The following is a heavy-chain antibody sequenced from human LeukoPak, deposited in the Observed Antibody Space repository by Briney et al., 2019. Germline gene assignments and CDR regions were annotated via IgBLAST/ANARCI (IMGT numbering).Heavy chain of an antibody. V-gene: IGHV4-61*02. J-gene: IGHJ4*02. CDR2: IYSSGST. Sequence: SETPSLTCTVSGGSTSSGSYYWSWIRQPARKGLEWIGRIYSSGSTNYNPSLKSRVTMSIDKYNNPFSLKQNPVSAADTAMLYCARGGNGYPFDYWGQGTQVTVSS. CDR1: GGSTSSGSYY. D-gene: IGHD5-24*01. CDR3: ARGGNGYPFDY.